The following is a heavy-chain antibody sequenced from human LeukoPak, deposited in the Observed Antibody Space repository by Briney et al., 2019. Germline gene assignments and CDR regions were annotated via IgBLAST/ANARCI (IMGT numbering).Heavy chain of an antibody. CDR2: ISAYNGNT. CDR3: ARGRGFGELSLEYYFDY. V-gene: IGHV1-18*04. D-gene: IGHD3-10*01. J-gene: IGHJ4*02. CDR1: GYTFTSYG. Sequence: GASVKVSCKASGYTFTSYGISWVRQAPGQGLEWMGWISAYNGNTNYAQKHQGRVTMTTDTSTSTAYMELRSLRSDDTAVYYCARGRGFGELSLEYYFDYWGQGTLVTVSS.